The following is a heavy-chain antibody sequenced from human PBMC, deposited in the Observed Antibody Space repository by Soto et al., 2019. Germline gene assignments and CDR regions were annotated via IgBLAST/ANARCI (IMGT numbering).Heavy chain of an antibody. J-gene: IGHJ4*02. Sequence: SETLSLTCAVYGGSFSGYYWSWIRQPPGKGLEWIGEINHSGSTNYNPSLKSRVTISVDTSKNQFSMKLSSVTAADTAVYYCAKSKHRYYFDYWGQGTLVTVSS. CDR1: GGSFSGYY. D-gene: IGHD4-4*01. CDR2: INHSGST. V-gene: IGHV4-34*01. CDR3: AKSKHRYYFDY.